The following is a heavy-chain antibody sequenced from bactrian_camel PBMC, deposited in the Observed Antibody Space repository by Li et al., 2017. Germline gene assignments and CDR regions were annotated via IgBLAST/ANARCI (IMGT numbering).Heavy chain of an antibody. Sequence: QLVESGGGSVQAGASLRLSCKASGNTIENHAMGWFRRVPGGQREGVAAIAKDDYTHTYASSVEGRFTLSKDNTKNTLYLQMNTLKPEDTAMYYCAADRGNFGYQLRARTFDFWGQGTQVTVS. CDR2: IAKDDYT. CDR3: AADRGNFGYQLRARTFDF. J-gene: IGHJ6*01. CDR1: GNTIENHA. V-gene: IGHV3S53*01. D-gene: IGHD3*01.